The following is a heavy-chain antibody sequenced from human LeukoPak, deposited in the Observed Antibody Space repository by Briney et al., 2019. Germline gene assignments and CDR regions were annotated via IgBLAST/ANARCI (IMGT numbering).Heavy chain of an antibody. V-gene: IGHV4-61*02. CDR3: ARDRGTWNDDGFDY. CDR2: IYTGGST. CDR1: GGSISSGSYY. J-gene: IGHJ4*02. Sequence: SETLSLTCTVSGGSISSGSYYWSWIRQPAGKGLEWIGRIYTGGSTNYNPSLKSRVTISVDTSKNQFSLKLSSVTAADTAVYYCARDRGTWNDDGFDYWGQGTLVTVSS. D-gene: IGHD1-1*01.